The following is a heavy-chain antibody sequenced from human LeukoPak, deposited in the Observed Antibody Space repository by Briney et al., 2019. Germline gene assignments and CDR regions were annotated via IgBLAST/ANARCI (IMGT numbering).Heavy chain of an antibody. D-gene: IGHD3-3*01. V-gene: IGHV3-48*01. Sequence: PGGSLRLSCAASGFTFSSYSMNWVRQAPGKGLEWVSYISSSSSTIYYADSVKGRFTISRDNAKNSLYLQMNSLRAEDTAVYYCARDLTPYYDGFLEWLPQGDAFDIWGQGTMVTVSS. CDR1: GFTFSSYS. CDR3: ARDLTPYYDGFLEWLPQGDAFDI. CDR2: ISSSSSTI. J-gene: IGHJ3*02.